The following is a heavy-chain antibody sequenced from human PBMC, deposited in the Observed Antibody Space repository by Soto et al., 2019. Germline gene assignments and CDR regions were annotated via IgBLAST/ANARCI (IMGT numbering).Heavy chain of an antibody. CDR3: VRRSPEDAFDI. V-gene: IGHV4-30-2*01. CDR1: GGSIISDGYS. Sequence: SETLSLTCAISGGSIISDGYSWSWIRQPPGKGLQWIGHIYEGGNTYYTPSLESRVAISTDKSKNQFSLRLSSVTAADTAVYYCVRRSPEDAFDIWGQGTMVTVSS. J-gene: IGHJ3*02. CDR2: IYEGGNT.